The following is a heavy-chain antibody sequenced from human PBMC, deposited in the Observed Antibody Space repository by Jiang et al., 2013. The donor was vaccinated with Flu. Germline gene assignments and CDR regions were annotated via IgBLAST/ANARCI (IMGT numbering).Heavy chain of an antibody. J-gene: IGHJ6*02. V-gene: IGHV1-69*01. Sequence: YAQKFQGRVTITADESTSTAYMELSSLRSEDTAVYYCARGALRQLWAPDYYYGMDVWGQGTTVTVSS. CDR3: ARGALRQLWAPDYYYGMDV. D-gene: IGHD5-18*01.